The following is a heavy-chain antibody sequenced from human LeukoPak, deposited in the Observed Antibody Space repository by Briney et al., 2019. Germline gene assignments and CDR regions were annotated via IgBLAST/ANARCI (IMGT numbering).Heavy chain of an antibody. Sequence: SETLSLTCAVYGGSFSGYYWSWIRQPPGKGLEWIGEINHSGSTNYNPSLKNRVTISVDTSKNQFSLKLSSVTAADTAVYYCARRNYYGLSFDYWGQGTLVTVSS. CDR3: ARRNYYGLSFDY. J-gene: IGHJ4*02. D-gene: IGHD3-10*01. CDR1: GGSFSGYY. CDR2: INHSGST. V-gene: IGHV4-34*01.